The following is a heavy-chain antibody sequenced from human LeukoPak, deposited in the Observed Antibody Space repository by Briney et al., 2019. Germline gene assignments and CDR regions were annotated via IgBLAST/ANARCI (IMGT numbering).Heavy chain of an antibody. Sequence: GGSLRLSCAASGLIFNIYWMTWVRQAPGKGLEWVASIKHDGSEKYFVDSVRGRFTISRDNAKDSLYLQMNSLRAEDTAVYYCAKIVSAWDGFDYWGQGALVTVSS. CDR2: IKHDGSEK. CDR1: GLIFNIYW. J-gene: IGHJ4*02. V-gene: IGHV3-7*01. D-gene: IGHD3-16*02. CDR3: AKIVSAWDGFDY.